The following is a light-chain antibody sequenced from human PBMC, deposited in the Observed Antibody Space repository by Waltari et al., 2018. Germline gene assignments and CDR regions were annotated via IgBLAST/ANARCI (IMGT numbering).Light chain of an antibody. CDR1: QSLVYSDGNIY. Sequence: DVVMTQSPLSLTVTLGQPASIPCRSSQSLVYSDGNIYLNWFQQRPGQSPRRLIYKVSRRDSGVPDRFSGSGSGTDFTLRISRVEAEDVGLYFCMQGTNWPQSFGQGTKLEIK. V-gene: IGKV2-30*01. CDR2: KVS. J-gene: IGKJ2*03. CDR3: MQGTNWPQS.